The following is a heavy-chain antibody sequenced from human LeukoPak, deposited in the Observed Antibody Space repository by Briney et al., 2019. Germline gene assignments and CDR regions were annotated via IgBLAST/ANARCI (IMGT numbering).Heavy chain of an antibody. V-gene: IGHV4-4*07. Sequence: SETLSLTCTVSRGSISSYYWSWIRQPAGKGLEWIGRIYTSGSTNYNPSLKSRVTMSVDTSKNQFSLKLSSVTAADTAVYYCARGLGSWYSDWFDPWGQGTLVTVSS. CDR1: RGSISSYY. CDR3: ARGLGSWYSDWFDP. CDR2: IYTSGST. J-gene: IGHJ5*02. D-gene: IGHD6-13*01.